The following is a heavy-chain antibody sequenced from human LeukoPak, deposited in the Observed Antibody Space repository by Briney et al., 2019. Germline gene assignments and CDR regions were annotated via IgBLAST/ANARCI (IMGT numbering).Heavy chain of an antibody. Sequence: SETLSLTCTVSGGSISHFYWNWIRQPPGKGLEWIGNIFHSGTTNYNPSLKSRVTISVDMSNNQFSLRLTSVTAADTAVYHCARGHYDSSDYYYADAFDIWGQGTMVTVSS. J-gene: IGHJ3*02. D-gene: IGHD3-22*01. V-gene: IGHV4-59*01. CDR3: ARGHYDSSDYYYADAFDI. CDR2: IFHSGTT. CDR1: GGSISHFY.